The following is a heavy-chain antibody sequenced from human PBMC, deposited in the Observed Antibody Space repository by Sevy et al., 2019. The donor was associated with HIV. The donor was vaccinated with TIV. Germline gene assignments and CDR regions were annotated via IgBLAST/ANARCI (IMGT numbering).Heavy chain of an antibody. CDR1: GFSVSSHA. CDR3: TRDAGYSVGWYSSNY. D-gene: IGHD6-19*01. CDR2: LSDDGSTK. Sequence: GGSLRLSCAASGFSVSSHAMHWVRQAPGKGLEWVSLLSDDGSTKYYAYSVKGRFSISRDNSKNILYLQMNSLRPADTALYYCTRDAGYSVGWYSSNYWGQGTLVTVSS. J-gene: IGHJ4*02. V-gene: IGHV3-30*04.